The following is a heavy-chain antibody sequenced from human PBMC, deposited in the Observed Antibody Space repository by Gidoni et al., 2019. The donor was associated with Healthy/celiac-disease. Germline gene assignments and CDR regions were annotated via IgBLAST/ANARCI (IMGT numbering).Heavy chain of an antibody. CDR2: ISSSSSYI. V-gene: IGHV3-21*01. CDR3: ARFQYYYDSSGLNWFDP. Sequence: NWVRQAPGKGLECVSSISSSSSYIYYADSVKGRFTISRDNANNALYLKMNSMRAENTAVYYCARFQYYYDSSGLNWFDPWGQGTLVTVSS. D-gene: IGHD3-22*01. J-gene: IGHJ5*02.